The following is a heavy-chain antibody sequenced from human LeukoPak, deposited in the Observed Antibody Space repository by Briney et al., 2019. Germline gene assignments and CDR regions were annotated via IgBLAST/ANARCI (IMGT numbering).Heavy chain of an antibody. J-gene: IGHJ4*02. CDR3: AKDRTYQLLHPEGEFDY. Sequence: TGGSLRLSCAASGFTFSSYTMSWVRQAPGKGLEWVSAISGSGGSTYYADSVKGRFTISRDNSKNTLYLQMNSLRAEDTAVYYCAKDRTYQLLHPEGEFDYWGQGTLVTVSS. CDR2: ISGSGGST. CDR1: GFTFSSYT. V-gene: IGHV3-23*01. D-gene: IGHD2-2*01.